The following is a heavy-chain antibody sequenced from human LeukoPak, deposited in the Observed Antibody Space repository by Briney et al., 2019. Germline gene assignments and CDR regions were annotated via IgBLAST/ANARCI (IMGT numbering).Heavy chain of an antibody. Sequence: GGSLRLSCAAFGFTFRNYAMTWVRQAPGKGLEWVSGISERDGSTYYADSVKGQFTISRDNSKNTLYLQMNSLRVEDTAVYYCARNGGTYDYWGQGTLVTVSS. J-gene: IGHJ4*02. CDR1: GFTFRNYA. CDR3: ARNGGTYDY. V-gene: IGHV3-23*01. D-gene: IGHD1-1*01. CDR2: ISERDGST.